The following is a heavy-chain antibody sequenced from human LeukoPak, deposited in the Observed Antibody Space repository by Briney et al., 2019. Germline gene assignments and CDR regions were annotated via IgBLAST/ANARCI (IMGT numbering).Heavy chain of an antibody. J-gene: IGHJ4*02. Sequence: PGGSLRLSCEASGFIFQGFGMSWVRQAPGKGLEWVSGLNWNGGITDYADSVKGRFTISRDNAKNSLYLEMHSLRAEDTALYYCARDGGYCSSSTCYTLDYWGQGVLVTVSS. CDR3: ARDGGYCSSSTCYTLDY. D-gene: IGHD2-2*02. CDR1: GFIFQGFG. CDR2: LNWNGGIT. V-gene: IGHV3-20*04.